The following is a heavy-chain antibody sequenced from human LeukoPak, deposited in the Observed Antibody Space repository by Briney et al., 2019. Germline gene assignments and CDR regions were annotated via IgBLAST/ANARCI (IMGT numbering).Heavy chain of an antibody. J-gene: IGHJ4*02. D-gene: IGHD6-6*01. Sequence: PGRSQRLSCAASGFSLSGYGMHWVRQAPGKGLEWVAVISYDGSKKYYADSVKGRFTISRDNPKNTQYLEMNSLKAEDTAVYYCARVRAAHYYDYWGQGTLVTVSS. CDR3: ARVRAAHYYDY. CDR1: GFSLSGYG. CDR2: ISYDGSKK. V-gene: IGHV3-30-3*01.